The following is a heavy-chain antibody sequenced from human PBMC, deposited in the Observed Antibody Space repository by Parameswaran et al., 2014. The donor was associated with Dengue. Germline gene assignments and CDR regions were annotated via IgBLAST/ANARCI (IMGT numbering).Heavy chain of an antibody. Sequence: WVRQAPGQGLEWMGWISAYNGNTNYAQKLQGRVTMTTDTSTSTAYMELRSLRSGDAAVYYCARGLGYCGSTSCSTYFYYYMDVWGKGTTVTVSS. CDR3: ARGLGYCGSTSCSTYFYYYMDV. V-gene: IGHV1-18*01. D-gene: IGHD2-2*02. J-gene: IGHJ6*03. CDR2: ISAYNGNT.